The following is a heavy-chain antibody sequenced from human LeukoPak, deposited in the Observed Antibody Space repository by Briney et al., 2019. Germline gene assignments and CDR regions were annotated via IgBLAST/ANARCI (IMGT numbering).Heavy chain of an antibody. CDR1: GYTFTSYG. V-gene: IGHV1-18*01. CDR3: ARDRGSYYYYGMDV. CDR2: ISAYNGNT. Sequence: ASVKVSCKASGYTFTSYGISWVRQAPGQGLEWMGWISAYNGNTNYAQKLQGRATMTTDTSTSTAYMELRSLRSDDTAVYYCARDRGSYYYYGMDVWGQGTTVTVSS. D-gene: IGHD1-26*01. J-gene: IGHJ6*02.